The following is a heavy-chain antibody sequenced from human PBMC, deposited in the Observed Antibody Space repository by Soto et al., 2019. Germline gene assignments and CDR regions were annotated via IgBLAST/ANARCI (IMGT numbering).Heavy chain of an antibody. CDR2: IKSKTDGGTT. D-gene: IGHD3-3*01. J-gene: IGHJ6*02. V-gene: IGHV3-15*07. CDR3: TTLSITIFGVVLMDV. Sequence: SNAWMNWVRQAPGKGLEWVGRIKSKTDGGTTDYAAPVKGGFTISRDDSKNTLYLQMNSLKTEDTAVYYCTTLSITIFGVVLMDVWGQGTTVTVSS. CDR1: SNAW.